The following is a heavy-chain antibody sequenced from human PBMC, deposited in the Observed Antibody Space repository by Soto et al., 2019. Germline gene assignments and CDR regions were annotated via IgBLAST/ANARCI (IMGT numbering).Heavy chain of an antibody. D-gene: IGHD5-12*01. CDR1: GFTFSSYW. CDR3: VTAVRGYNANGDL. Sequence: PGGSLRLSCVGSGFTFSSYWMGWVRQTPGKGLEWVATIKADGTEKYYVDSVKGRFTFSRDNAKTSVYLEMNGLRAEDTAVYYCVTAVRGYNANGDLWGQGTTVTVSS. V-gene: IGHV3-7*03. CDR2: IKADGTEK. J-gene: IGHJ6*02.